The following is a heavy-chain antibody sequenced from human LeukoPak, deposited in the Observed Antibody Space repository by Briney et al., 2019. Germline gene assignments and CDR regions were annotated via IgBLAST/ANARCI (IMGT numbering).Heavy chain of an antibody. J-gene: IGHJ4*02. D-gene: IGHD3/OR15-3a*01. CDR3: ASVAGTGSFDY. CDR2: IYYSGSN. V-gene: IGHV4-59*01. Sequence: SETLSLTCTVSGGSISSYYWSWIRQPPGKGLEWMGYIYYSGSNNYNPSLKCRVTISVDTSKNPVSLKLSSVTAADTAVYYCASVAGTGSFDYWGQGTLVTVSS. CDR1: GGSISSYY.